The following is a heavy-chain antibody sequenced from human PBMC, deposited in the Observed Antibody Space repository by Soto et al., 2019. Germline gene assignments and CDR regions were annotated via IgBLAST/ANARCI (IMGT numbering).Heavy chain of an antibody. Sequence: EVQLLESGGGLVQPGGSLRLSCAASGFTFSSYAMSWVRQAPGKGLEWVSAISGSGGSTYYADSVKGRFTISRDNSKNTLYLRMNSLRAEDTAVYYCAKRKGSTVTANWFDPWGQGTLVTVSS. CDR3: AKRKGSTVTANWFDP. D-gene: IGHD4-17*01. CDR1: GFTFSSYA. J-gene: IGHJ5*02. V-gene: IGHV3-23*01. CDR2: ISGSGGST.